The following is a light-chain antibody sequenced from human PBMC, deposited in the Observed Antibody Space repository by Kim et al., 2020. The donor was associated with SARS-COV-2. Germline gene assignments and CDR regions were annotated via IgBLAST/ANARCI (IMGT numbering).Light chain of an antibody. CDR1: HCVSMSSNKKNS. V-gene: IGKV4-1*01. CDR2: WAS. CDR3: QLYYSTPFT. Sequence: ATITCTSSHCVSMSSNKKNSLAWYQQRPGQPPSLLIYWASIREAVVPDRFSGSGSGTDFTLTISSLQAEDVAIYYCQLYYSTPFTFGPGTKLEI. J-gene: IGKJ2*01.